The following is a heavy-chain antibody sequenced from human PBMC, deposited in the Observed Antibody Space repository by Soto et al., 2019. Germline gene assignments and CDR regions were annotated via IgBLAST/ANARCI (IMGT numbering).Heavy chain of an antibody. CDR3: ARDLGYSSSSGNAFDI. D-gene: IGHD6-6*01. Sequence: TLSLTCTVSGGSISSYYWSWIRQPAGKGLEWIGRIYTSGSTNYNPSLKSRVTMSVDTSKNQFSLKLSSVTAADTAVYYCARDLGYSSSSGNAFDIWGQGTMVTVSS. CDR1: GGSISSYY. CDR2: IYTSGST. J-gene: IGHJ3*02. V-gene: IGHV4-4*07.